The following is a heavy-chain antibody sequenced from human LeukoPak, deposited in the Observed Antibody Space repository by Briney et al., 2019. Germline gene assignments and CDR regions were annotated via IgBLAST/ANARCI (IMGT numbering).Heavy chain of an antibody. D-gene: IGHD3-10*01. CDR3: VKKRVVRGNLYYYGMDV. V-gene: IGHV3-9*01. J-gene: IGHJ6*02. Sequence: GGSLRLSCAASGFTFDDYAMHWVRQAPGKGLEWVSGISWNSGSIGYADSVKGRFTISRDNAKNSLYLQMNSLRAEDTALYYCVKKRVVRGNLYYYGMDVWGQGTTVTVSS. CDR1: GFTFDDYA. CDR2: ISWNSGSI.